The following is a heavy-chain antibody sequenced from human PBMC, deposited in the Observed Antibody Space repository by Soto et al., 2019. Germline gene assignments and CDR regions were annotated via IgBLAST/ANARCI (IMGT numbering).Heavy chain of an antibody. D-gene: IGHD4-17*01. CDR1: GYTFTSYD. Sequence: QVQLEQPGVEVKKPGASVKVSCKASGYTFTSYDINWVRQATGQGLEWMGWMNPNSGDTGPVQKFQGRVTMTRDTSISTAYMELSSLTAEDTAVYYCAHPRGYGVFDAYDIWGQGTMVTVSS. CDR3: AHPRGYGVFDAYDI. J-gene: IGHJ3*02. CDR2: MNPNSGDT. V-gene: IGHV1-8*01.